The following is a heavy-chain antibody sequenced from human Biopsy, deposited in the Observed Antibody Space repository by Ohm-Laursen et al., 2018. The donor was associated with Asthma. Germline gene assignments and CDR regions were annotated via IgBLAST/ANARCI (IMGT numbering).Heavy chain of an antibody. CDR3: ARGRGYCRDGNCYNYYFEN. Sequence: SQTLSLTCAVSGDSIDSGDYSWTWIRHHPGSGLEWIGYIDYSGTTYYNPSLKSRVSLSPDTSKNQFSLRLSSLTAADTAVYYCARGRGYCRDGNCYNYYFENWGQGTLVTVSS. D-gene: IGHD2-15*01. J-gene: IGHJ4*02. V-gene: IGHV4-31*11. CDR1: GDSIDSGDYS. CDR2: IDYSGTT.